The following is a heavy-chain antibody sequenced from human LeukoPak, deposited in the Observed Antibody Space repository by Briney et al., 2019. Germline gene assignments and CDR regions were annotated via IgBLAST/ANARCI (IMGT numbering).Heavy chain of an antibody. Sequence: GGSLRLSCAASGFTFSSYAMSWVRQAPGKGLEWVSAISGSGDTTYYADSVKGRFTISRDNSKNTLYLQMNSLRAEDTAVYYCAKVTGLVDPFAYWGQGTLVTVSS. CDR1: GFTFSSYA. V-gene: IGHV3-23*01. CDR2: ISGSGDTT. CDR3: AKVTGLVDPFAY. J-gene: IGHJ4*02. D-gene: IGHD2-21*02.